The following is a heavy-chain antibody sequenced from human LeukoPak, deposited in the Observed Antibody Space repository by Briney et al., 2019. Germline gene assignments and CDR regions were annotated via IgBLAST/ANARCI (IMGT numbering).Heavy chain of an antibody. CDR3: ASDRYGDGNF. D-gene: IGHD4-17*01. V-gene: IGHV3-48*03. Sequence: GGSLRLSCVASGFTFRTYEMTWVRQAPGKGLEWVSYISSSGSTIHYADSVKGRFTISRDNAKNSLFLQMNSLRPEDTAVYYCASDRYGDGNFWGQGTLVTVSS. CDR2: ISSSGSTI. J-gene: IGHJ4*02. CDR1: GFTFRTYE.